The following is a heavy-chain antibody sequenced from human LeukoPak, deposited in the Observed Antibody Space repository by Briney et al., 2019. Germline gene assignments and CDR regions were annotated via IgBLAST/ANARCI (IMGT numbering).Heavy chain of an antibody. CDR1: GITISSAW. J-gene: IGHJ4*02. V-gene: IGHV3-15*01. CDR2: LNRDSDGGTT. Sequence: GGSLRLSCEASGITISSAWMSWVRQPPGKGVEYVARLNRDSDGGTTEHAAPGRGRFTISRDDSKNTLYLQMNSLTIEDTAVYYRTTPPHWGQGTLVPVSP. CDR3: TTPPH.